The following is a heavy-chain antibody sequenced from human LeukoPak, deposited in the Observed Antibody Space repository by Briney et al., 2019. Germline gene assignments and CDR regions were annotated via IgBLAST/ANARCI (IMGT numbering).Heavy chain of an antibody. J-gene: IGHJ4*02. D-gene: IGHD2-15*01. CDR2: VHYSGTT. CDR1: DGFITNYY. Sequence: SETLSLTCTVSDGFITNYYWSWVRQPPGKGLEFIGYVHYSGTTNYNPSLRSRVTISIDTSKKHFFLKLNSVTAADTAVYYCARHRSDFYSYDYWGQGTLVTVSS. CDR3: ARHRSDFYSYDY. V-gene: IGHV4-59*01.